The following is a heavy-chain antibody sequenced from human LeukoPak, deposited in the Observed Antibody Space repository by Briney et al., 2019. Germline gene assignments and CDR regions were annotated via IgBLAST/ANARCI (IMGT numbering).Heavy chain of an antibody. Sequence: SETLSLTCTVSGYSISSGYYWGWIRQPPGKGLEWIGRIYSSGNTNYNPSLKSRVSISIDSSKNQFSLRLRSVTAADTALYYCARRSTVLTANYEYWGQGTLVTVSA. D-gene: IGHD4-23*01. CDR3: ARRSTVLTANYEY. CDR1: GYSISSGYY. J-gene: IGHJ4*02. V-gene: IGHV4-38-2*02. CDR2: IYSSGNT.